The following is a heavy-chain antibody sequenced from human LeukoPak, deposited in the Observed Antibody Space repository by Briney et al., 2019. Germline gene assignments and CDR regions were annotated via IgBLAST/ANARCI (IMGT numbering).Heavy chain of an antibody. CDR3: ARGGFSSGWPPFYNWFDP. V-gene: IGHV1-3*01. J-gene: IGHJ5*02. CDR1: GYTFTSYA. D-gene: IGHD6-19*01. Sequence: GASVKVSCKASGYTFTSYAMHWVRQAPGQRLEWMGWINAGNGNTKYSQKFQGRVTITRDTSASTAYMELSSLRSEDTAVYYCARGGFSSGWPPFYNWFDPWGQGTLVTVSS. CDR2: INAGNGNT.